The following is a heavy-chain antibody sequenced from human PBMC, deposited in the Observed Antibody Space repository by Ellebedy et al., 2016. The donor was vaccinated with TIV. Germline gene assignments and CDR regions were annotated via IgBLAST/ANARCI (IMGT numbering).Heavy chain of an antibody. D-gene: IGHD6-19*01. Sequence: SETLSLXXSVSGGSVSTTTYYWVWVRQPPGKGREWIGSISFSGDTSYNPSLESRVTLSVDTSKNQFSLMVTSMTAADTAVYYCARLSSGWYGWFDPWGQGTLVTVSS. J-gene: IGHJ5*02. CDR1: GGSVSTTTYY. CDR3: ARLSSGWYGWFDP. V-gene: IGHV4-39*01. CDR2: ISFSGDT.